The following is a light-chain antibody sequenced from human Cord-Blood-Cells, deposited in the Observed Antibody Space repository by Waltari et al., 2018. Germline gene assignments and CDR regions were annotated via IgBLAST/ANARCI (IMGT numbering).Light chain of an antibody. Sequence: DIQMTQSPSSLSASVGDRVTITCRASQSISSYLNWYQQKPGKAPKLLIYAASSLKSGVPSRFSGSGSGTDFTLTISSLQPEDFATYYCQQSYSTPRPFGGGTKVEIK. CDR2: AAS. V-gene: IGKV1-39*01. J-gene: IGKJ4*01. CDR1: QSISSY. CDR3: QQSYSTPRP.